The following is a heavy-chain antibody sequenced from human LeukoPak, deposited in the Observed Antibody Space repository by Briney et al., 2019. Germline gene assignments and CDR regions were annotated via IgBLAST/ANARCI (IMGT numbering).Heavy chain of an antibody. CDR2: INGDGSRT. D-gene: IGHD5-18*01. Sequence: GGTLRLSCVASGFTLSDYWMHWVRHAPGKGLVWVSHINGDGSRTGYADSVKRRFTISRDNAKNTLYLQLNSLRAEDTAVYYCARGKYSYACDGWGQGTLVTVSS. CDR1: GFTLSDYW. J-gene: IGHJ4*02. CDR3: ARGKYSYACDG. V-gene: IGHV3-74*01.